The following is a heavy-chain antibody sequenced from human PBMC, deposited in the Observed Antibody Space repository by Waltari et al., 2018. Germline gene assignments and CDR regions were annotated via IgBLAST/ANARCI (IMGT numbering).Heavy chain of an antibody. CDR1: GDSISSSSYY. V-gene: IGHV4-39*01. J-gene: IGHJ4*02. Sequence: QLQLQESGPGLVKPSETLSLTCTVSGDSISSSSYYWGWLRQPPGKGLEWIGSIYYSGSTYYNPSLKSRVTISVDTSKNQFSLKLSSVTAADTAVYYCARLETGTTLLDYWGQGTLVTVSS. D-gene: IGHD1-1*01. CDR2: IYYSGST. CDR3: ARLETGTTLLDY.